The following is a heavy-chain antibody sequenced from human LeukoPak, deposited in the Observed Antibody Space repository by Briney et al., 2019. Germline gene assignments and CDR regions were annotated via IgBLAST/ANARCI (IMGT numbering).Heavy chain of an antibody. CDR3: ARDRDYYDSSGYHYFDY. Sequence: SETLPLTCTVSGDSISGYFWTWIRQPPGKGLEWIGYVYSTGNTNYNPSLQSRVTISVDTPKNQFSLKLTSVTAADTAVYYCARDRDYYDSSGYHYFDYWGQGALVTVSS. CDR1: GDSISGYF. CDR2: VYSTGNT. V-gene: IGHV4-59*01. J-gene: IGHJ4*02. D-gene: IGHD3-22*01.